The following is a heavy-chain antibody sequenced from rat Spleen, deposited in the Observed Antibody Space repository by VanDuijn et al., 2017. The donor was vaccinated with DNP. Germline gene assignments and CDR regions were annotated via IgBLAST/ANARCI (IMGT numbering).Heavy chain of an antibody. D-gene: IGHD4-3*01. V-gene: IGHV2-27*01. J-gene: IGHJ4*01. CDR2: IQSGGST. CDR1: GFSLTSYH. Sequence: QVQLKESGPGLVQPSQTLSLTCTVSGFSLTSYHVHWVRQPPGKGLEWMGRIQSGGSTDYNSALKSRLSISRDTSKSQVFLKMNSVQTEDTAIYFCSRGGGAMDAWGQGTSVTVSS. CDR3: SRGGGAMDA.